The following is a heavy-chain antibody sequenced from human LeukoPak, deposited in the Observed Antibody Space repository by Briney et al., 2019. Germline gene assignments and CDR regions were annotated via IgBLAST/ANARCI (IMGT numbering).Heavy chain of an antibody. V-gene: IGHV4-59*01. CDR3: AREWHYYDSSGYYYY. J-gene: IGHJ4*02. CDR1: GGSISSYY. Sequence: SETLSLTCTVSGGSISSYYWSWIRQPPGKGLEWIGYIYYSGSTNYNPSLKSRVTISVDTSKNQFSLKLSSVTAADTAVYYCAREWHYYDSSGYYYYWGQGTLVTVSS. CDR2: IYYSGST. D-gene: IGHD3-22*01.